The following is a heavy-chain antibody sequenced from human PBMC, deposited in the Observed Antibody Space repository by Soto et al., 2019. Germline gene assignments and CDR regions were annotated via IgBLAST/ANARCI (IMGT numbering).Heavy chain of an antibody. CDR3: STRAYDTNGYYRFDP. D-gene: IGHD3-22*01. Sequence: SETLSLTCAVYGGSFSGHSWTWMRQSPGKGLEWIGDINHSGRVNYSPSLKSRVTISLDTSKNQFSLTLSAVTAADTAMYYCSTRAYDTNGYYRFDPWGQGTLVTVSS. J-gene: IGHJ5*01. CDR2: INHSGRV. V-gene: IGHV4-34*01. CDR1: GGSFSGHS.